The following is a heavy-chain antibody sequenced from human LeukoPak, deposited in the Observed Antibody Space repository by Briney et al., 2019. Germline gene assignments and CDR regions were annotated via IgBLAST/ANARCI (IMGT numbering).Heavy chain of an antibody. Sequence: SETLSLTCTVSGGSITSYSWSWIRQPPGKGLEWIGYIYYSGGTNYNPSLKSRVTISLDTSKNQFSLKLTSVTAADAAVYYCARDRRREGVHAFDVWGRGTMVTVSS. CDR1: GGSITSYS. CDR3: ARDRRREGVHAFDV. CDR2: IYYSGGT. J-gene: IGHJ3*01. D-gene: IGHD1-14*01. V-gene: IGHV4-59*01.